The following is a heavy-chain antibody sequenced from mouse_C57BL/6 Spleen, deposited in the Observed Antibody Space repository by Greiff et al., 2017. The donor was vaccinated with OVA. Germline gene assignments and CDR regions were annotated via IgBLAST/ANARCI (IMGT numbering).Heavy chain of an antibody. D-gene: IGHD2-5*01. J-gene: IGHJ1*03. CDR1: GFTFSSYA. CDR2: ISDGGSYT. V-gene: IGHV5-4*03. Sequence: EVKLVESGGGLVKPGGSLKLSCAASGFTFSSYAMSWVRQTPEKRLAWVATISDGGSYTYYPDNVKGRFTISRDNAKNNLYLQMSHLKSEDTAMYYCARVSNYGYFDVWGTGTTVTVSS. CDR3: ARVSNYGYFDV.